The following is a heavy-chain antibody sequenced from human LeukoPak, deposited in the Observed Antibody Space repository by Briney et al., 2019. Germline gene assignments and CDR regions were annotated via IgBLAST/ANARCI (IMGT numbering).Heavy chain of an antibody. CDR2: IIPIFGTA. CDR3: ARVGKILVTMNYMDV. Sequence: SVKVSCKASGGTFSSYAISWVRQAPGQGLEWMGGIIPIFGTANYAQKFQGRVTITADESTSTAYMELSSLRSEDTAVYYCARVGKILVTMNYMDVWGKGTTVTISS. D-gene: IGHD3-22*01. CDR1: GGTFSSYA. V-gene: IGHV1-69*13. J-gene: IGHJ6*03.